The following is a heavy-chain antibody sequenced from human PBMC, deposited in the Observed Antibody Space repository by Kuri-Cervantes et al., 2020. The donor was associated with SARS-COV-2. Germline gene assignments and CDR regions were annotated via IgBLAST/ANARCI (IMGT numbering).Heavy chain of an antibody. CDR1: GFTFSSYA. Sequence: GGSLRLSCAASGFTFSSYAMSWVRQAPGKGLEWVSAISGSGGSTYYADSVKGRFTISRDNSKNTLYLQMNSLRAEDTAVYYCARDVAYGDFSFDYWGQGTLVTVSS. V-gene: IGHV3-23*01. CDR2: ISGSGGST. CDR3: ARDVAYGDFSFDY. J-gene: IGHJ4*02. D-gene: IGHD4-17*01.